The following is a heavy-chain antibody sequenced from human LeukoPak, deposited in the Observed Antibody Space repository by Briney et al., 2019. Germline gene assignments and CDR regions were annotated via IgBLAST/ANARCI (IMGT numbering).Heavy chain of an antibody. CDR2: INPNSGGT. CDR3: ARDGSWGDYQFYFYMDV. D-gene: IGHD2-2*01. Sequence: ASVKVSCKASGYTFTGYYMHWVRQAPGQGLEWMGWINPNSGGTNYAQKFQGRVTMTRDTSISTAYMELSRLRSDDTAVYYCARDGSWGDYQFYFYMDVWGKGTTVTVSS. J-gene: IGHJ6*03. V-gene: IGHV1-2*02. CDR1: GYTFTGYY.